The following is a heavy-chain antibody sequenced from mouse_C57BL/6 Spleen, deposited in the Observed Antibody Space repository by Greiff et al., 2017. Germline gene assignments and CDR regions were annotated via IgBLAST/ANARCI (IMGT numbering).Heavy chain of an antibody. V-gene: IGHV1-74*01. Sequence: QVQLKQPGAELVKPGASVKVSCKASGYTFTSYWMHWVKQRPGQGLEWIGRIHPSDSDTNYNQKFKGKATLTVDKSSSTAYMQLSSLTSEDSAVYYCAIGDYYGSSDALLYWGQGTLVTVSA. CDR3: AIGDYYGSSDALLY. CDR2: IHPSDSDT. J-gene: IGHJ3*01. D-gene: IGHD1-1*01. CDR1: GYTFTSYW.